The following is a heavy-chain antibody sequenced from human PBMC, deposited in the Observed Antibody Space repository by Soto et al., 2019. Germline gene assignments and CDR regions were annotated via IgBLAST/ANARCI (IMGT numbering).Heavy chain of an antibody. J-gene: IGHJ6*02. CDR1: GGTFSSYA. V-gene: IGHV1-69*06. CDR2: IIPIFGTA. Sequence: SVKVSCKASGGTFSSYAISWVRQAPGQGLEWMGGIIPIFGTANYAQKFQGRVMITADKSTSTAYMKLSSPRSEDTAVYYCARVSKIVVVQAAKYGMDVWGQGTTLTVSS. CDR3: ARVSKIVVVQAAKYGMDV. D-gene: IGHD2-2*01.